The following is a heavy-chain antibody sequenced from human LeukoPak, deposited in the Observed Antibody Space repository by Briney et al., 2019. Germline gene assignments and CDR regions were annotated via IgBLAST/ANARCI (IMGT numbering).Heavy chain of an antibody. V-gene: IGHV4-59*01. Sequence: SETLSLTCTVSGGSISSYYWSWIRQPPGKRLEWIGYIYYSGSTNYNPSLKSRVTISVDTSKNQFSLKLSSVTAADTAFYCCARGHDYYYSGRQSWFDPWGQGTLVTVSS. CDR3: ARGHDYYYSGRQSWFDP. CDR1: GGSISSYY. CDR2: IYYSGST. J-gene: IGHJ5*02. D-gene: IGHD3-10*01.